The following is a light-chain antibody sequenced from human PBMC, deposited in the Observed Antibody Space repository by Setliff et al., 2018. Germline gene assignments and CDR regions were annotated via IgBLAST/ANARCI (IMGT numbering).Light chain of an antibody. CDR3: CSYAGSYV. V-gene: IGLV2-11*01. Sequence: QSALTQPLSVSGSPGQSVTISCTGTSSDVGNYNYVSWYQQHPGKAPKLMISDVSQRPSGVPDRFSGSKSGNTASLTISGLQSEDEADYYCCSYAGSYVFGPGTKVTVL. J-gene: IGLJ1*01. CDR2: DVS. CDR1: SSDVGNYNY.